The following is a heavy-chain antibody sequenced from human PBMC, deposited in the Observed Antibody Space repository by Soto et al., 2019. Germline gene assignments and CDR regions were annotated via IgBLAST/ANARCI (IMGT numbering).Heavy chain of an antibody. V-gene: IGHV4-34*01. CDR2: INHSGST. Sequence: QVQLQQWGAGLLKPSETLSLTCAVYGGSFSGYYWSWIRQPPGKGLEWIGEINHSGSTNYNPSLKSRVTISVDTSKNQFSLKLSSVTAADTAVYYCARGGYCSGGSCYSGRADWWGQGTLVTVSS. D-gene: IGHD2-15*01. CDR3: ARGGYCSGGSCYSGRADW. CDR1: GGSFSGYY. J-gene: IGHJ4*02.